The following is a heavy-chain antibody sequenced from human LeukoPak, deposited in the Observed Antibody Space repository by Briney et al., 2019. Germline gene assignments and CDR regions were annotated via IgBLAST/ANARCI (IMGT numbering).Heavy chain of an antibody. CDR3: ARDRPNYFMITSAFDY. V-gene: IGHV3-23*01. Sequence: GGSLRLSCAASGFTFSSYGMHWVRQAPGKGLEWVSSIGGGGGGTYYADSVKGRFTISRDNSKNTLYLQMNSLRAEDTAVYYCARDRPNYFMITSAFDYWGQGTLVTVSS. J-gene: IGHJ4*02. CDR1: GFTFSSYG. D-gene: IGHD3-16*01. CDR2: IGGGGGGT.